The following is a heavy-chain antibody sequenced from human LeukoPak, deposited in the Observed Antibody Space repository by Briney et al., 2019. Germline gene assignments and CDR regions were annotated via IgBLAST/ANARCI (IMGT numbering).Heavy chain of an antibody. CDR2: IYHSGST. V-gene: IGHV4-30-2*01. CDR1: GGSISSGGYS. CDR3: ARGYGDYVQGYFDY. Sequence: PSETLSLTCAASGGSISSGGYSWSWIRQPPGKGLEWIGYIYHSGSTYYNPSLKSRVTISVDRSKNQFSLKLSSVTAADTAVYYCARGYGDYVQGYFDYWGQGTLVTVSS. J-gene: IGHJ4*02. D-gene: IGHD4-17*01.